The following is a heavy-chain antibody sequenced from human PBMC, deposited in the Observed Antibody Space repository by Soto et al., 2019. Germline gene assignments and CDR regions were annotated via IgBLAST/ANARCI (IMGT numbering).Heavy chain of an antibody. Sequence: GESLKISCKGSGYSFTSYWIGWVRQMPGKGLEWMGIIYPGDSDTRYSPSFQGQVTISADKSISTAYLQWSSLKASDTAMYYCARHLAAAGPYYYYYYMDVWGKGTTVTVSS. V-gene: IGHV5-51*01. CDR2: IYPGDSDT. CDR3: ARHLAAAGPYYYYYYMDV. J-gene: IGHJ6*03. CDR1: GYSFTSYW. D-gene: IGHD6-13*01.